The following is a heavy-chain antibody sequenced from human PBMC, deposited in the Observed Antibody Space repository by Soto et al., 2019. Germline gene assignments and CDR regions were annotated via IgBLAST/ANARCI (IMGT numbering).Heavy chain of an antibody. D-gene: IGHD2-15*01. CDR1: GYTFTGYY. CDR3: AGEVCSGGSCNGFDY. J-gene: IGHJ4*02. V-gene: IGHV1-2*04. CDR2: INPNSGGT. Sequence: ASVKVSCKASGYTFTGYYMHWVRQAPGQGLEWMGWINPNSGGTNYAQKFQGWVTMTRDTSISTAYMELSRLRSDDTAVYYCAGEVCSGGSCNGFDYWGQGTLVTVSS.